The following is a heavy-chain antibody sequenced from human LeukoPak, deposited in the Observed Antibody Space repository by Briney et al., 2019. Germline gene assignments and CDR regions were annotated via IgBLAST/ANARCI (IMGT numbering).Heavy chain of an antibody. D-gene: IGHD1-1*01. V-gene: IGHV1-18*01. CDR3: AREAGLNWNDETSYYYYMDV. J-gene: IGHJ6*03. CDR2: ISAYNGNT. CDR1: GYTFSAYC. Sequence: ASVKVSCKASGYTFSAYCMHWVRQAPGQGLEWMGWISAYNGNTNYAQKLQGRVTMTTDTSTSTAYMELRSLRSDDTAVYYCAREAGLNWNDETSYYYYMDVWGKGTTVTISS.